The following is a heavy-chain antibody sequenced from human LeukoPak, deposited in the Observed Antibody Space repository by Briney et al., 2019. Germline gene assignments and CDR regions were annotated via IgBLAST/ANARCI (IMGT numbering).Heavy chain of an antibody. V-gene: IGHV4-61*02. CDR1: GDSINSGDSY. Sequence: SETLSLTCTVSGDSINSGDSYWSWIRQPAGKGLEWIGRLYTSGSTNYNPSLKSRVTISVDTSKNQFSLKLSSVTAADTAVYYCARVEYYGSGRQSYYYYYYMDVWGKGTTVTVSS. D-gene: IGHD3-10*01. CDR3: ARVEYYGSGRQSYYYYYYMDV. CDR2: LYTSGST. J-gene: IGHJ6*03.